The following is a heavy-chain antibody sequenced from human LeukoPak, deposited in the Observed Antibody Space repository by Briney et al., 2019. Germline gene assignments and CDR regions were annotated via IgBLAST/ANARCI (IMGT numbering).Heavy chain of an antibody. CDR2: ISSSSSYI. D-gene: IGHD6-19*01. J-gene: IGHJ4*02. V-gene: IGHV3-21*01. CDR1: GFTFSSYS. Sequence: GGSRRLSCAASGFTFSSYSMNWVRQAPGKGLEWVSSISSSSSYIYYADSVKGRFTISRDNAKNSLYLQMNSLRAEDTAVYYCARAAVAGPFDYWGQGTLVTVSS. CDR3: ARAAVAGPFDY.